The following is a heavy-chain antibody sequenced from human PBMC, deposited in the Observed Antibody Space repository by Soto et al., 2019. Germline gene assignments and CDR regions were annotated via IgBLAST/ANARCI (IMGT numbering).Heavy chain of an antibody. V-gene: IGHV4-34*01. CDR2: INHSGST. CDR3: ARVQGCSSTSCYVYRYYYYYGMDV. D-gene: IGHD2-2*01. J-gene: IGHJ6*02. CDR1: GGSFSGYY. Sequence: SETLSLTCAVYGGSFSGYYWSWIRQPPGKGLEWIGEINHSGSTNYNPSLKSRVTISVDTSKNQFSLKLSSVTAADTAVYYCARVQGCSSTSCYVYRYYYYYGMDVWGQGTTVTVSS.